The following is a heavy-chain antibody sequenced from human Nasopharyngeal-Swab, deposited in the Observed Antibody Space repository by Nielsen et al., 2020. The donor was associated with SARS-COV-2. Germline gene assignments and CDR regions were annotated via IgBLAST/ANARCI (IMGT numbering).Heavy chain of an antibody. CDR1: GFTFSSYS. Sequence: GESPKISCAASGFTFSSYSMNWVRQAPGKGLEWVSYISSSSSTIYYADSVKGRFTISRDNAKNSLYLQMNSLRAEDTAVYYCARDSVNCTNGVCYRFYYYGMDVWGQGTTVTVSS. CDR2: ISSSSSTI. D-gene: IGHD2-8*01. J-gene: IGHJ6*02. V-gene: IGHV3-48*04. CDR3: ARDSVNCTNGVCYRFYYYGMDV.